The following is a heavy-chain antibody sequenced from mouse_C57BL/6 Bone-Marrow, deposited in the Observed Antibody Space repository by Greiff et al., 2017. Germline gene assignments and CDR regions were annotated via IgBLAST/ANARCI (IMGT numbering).Heavy chain of an antibody. D-gene: IGHD1-1*01. CDR3: ARILFYYYGSRAWFAY. CDR2: IWWDDDK. J-gene: IGHJ3*01. V-gene: IGHV8-8*01. CDR1: GFSLSTFGMG. Sequence: ESGPGLLQPSQTLSLTCSFSGFSLSTFGMGVGWIRQPSGKGLEWLAHIWWDDDKYYNPALKSRLTISKDTSKNQVFLKIANVDTADTATYYCARILFYYYGSRAWFAYWGQGTLVTVSA.